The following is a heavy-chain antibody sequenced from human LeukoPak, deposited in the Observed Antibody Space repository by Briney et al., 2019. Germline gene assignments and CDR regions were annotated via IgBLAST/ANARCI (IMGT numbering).Heavy chain of an antibody. CDR1: GGSISSYY. CDR3: ARVLRSHFNY. J-gene: IGHJ4*02. CDR2: IYTSGST. D-gene: IGHD3-10*01. V-gene: IGHV4-4*07. Sequence: KPSETLSLTCTVSGGSISSYYWSWMRQPAGKGREWIGRIYTSGSTNYNSSLKSRVTMSVDTSKNQFSLKLSPVTAAGTTVYYCARVLRSHFNYWGQGTLVTVSS.